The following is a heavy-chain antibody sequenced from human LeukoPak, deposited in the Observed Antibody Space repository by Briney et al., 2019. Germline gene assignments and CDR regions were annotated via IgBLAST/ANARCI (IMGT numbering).Heavy chain of an antibody. D-gene: IGHD2-8*01. V-gene: IGHV1-8*03. CDR1: GYTFTSYD. J-gene: IGHJ5*02. Sequence: GASVKVSCKASGYTFTSYDINWVRQATGQGLEWMGWMNPNSGNTGYAQKFQGRVTITRNTSISTAYMELSSLRSDDTAAYYCAREKNPRCTNGVCYIGGNWFDPWGQGTLVTVSS. CDR2: MNPNSGNT. CDR3: AREKNPRCTNGVCYIGGNWFDP.